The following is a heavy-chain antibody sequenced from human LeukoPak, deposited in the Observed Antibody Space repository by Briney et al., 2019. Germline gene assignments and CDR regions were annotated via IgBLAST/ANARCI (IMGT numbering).Heavy chain of an antibody. J-gene: IGHJ4*01. CDR1: GFTFSNSA. CDR2: LSGSGITT. CDR3: AKGIYSSGWSYFDY. V-gene: IGHV3-23*01. D-gene: IGHD6-19*01. Sequence: GGSLRLSCAASGFTFSNSAMGWVRQAPGKGLEWVSTLSGSGITTYYADSVKGRFTISRDNSKNTLYLQMNSLRAEDTAVYYCAKGIYSSGWSYFDYWGHGTLVTVSS.